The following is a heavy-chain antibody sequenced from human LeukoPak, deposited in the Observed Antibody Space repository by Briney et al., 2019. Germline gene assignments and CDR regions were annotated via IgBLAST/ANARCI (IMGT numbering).Heavy chain of an antibody. D-gene: IGHD1-26*01. V-gene: IGHV3-23*01. CDR2: ISGSGGST. CDR1: GLTFSDHW. CDR3: AKVADSGSYPYYFDY. J-gene: IGHJ4*02. Sequence: QPGGSLRLSCAASGLTFSDHWMSWVRQAPGKGLEWVSGISGSGGSTYYADSVKGRFTISRDNSKNTLYLQMNSLRAEDTAVYYCAKVADSGSYPYYFDYWGQGTLVTVSS.